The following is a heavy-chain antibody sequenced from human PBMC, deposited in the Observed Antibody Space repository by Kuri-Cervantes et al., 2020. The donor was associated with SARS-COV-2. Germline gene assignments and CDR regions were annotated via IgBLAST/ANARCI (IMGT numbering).Heavy chain of an antibody. Sequence: SETLSLTCTVSGGSISSSSYYWGWIRQPPGKGLEWIGSIYYSGSTYYNPSLKSRVTISVDTSKNQFSLKLSSVTAADTAVYYCARRACSSTCCYRALRAFDIWGQGTMVTVSS. CDR3: ARRACSSTCCYRALRAFDI. CDR2: IYYSGST. V-gene: IGHV4-39*01. D-gene: IGHD2-2*01. J-gene: IGHJ3*02. CDR1: GGSISSSSYY.